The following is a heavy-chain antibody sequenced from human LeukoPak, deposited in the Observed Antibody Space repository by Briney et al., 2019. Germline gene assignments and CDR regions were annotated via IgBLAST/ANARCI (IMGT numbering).Heavy chain of an antibody. D-gene: IGHD2-15*01. Sequence: PSETLSLTCTVSGGSISSGDYYWRWIRQPPGEGLEWIGYIYYSGSTYYNPALKSRVTISVDTAKTQFSLKLSSVTAADTAVYYCARAGGGYCSGGSCYSGYYYYGMAVWGKGTTVTVYS. CDR2: IYYSGST. CDR1: GGSISSGDYY. V-gene: IGHV4-30-4*01. J-gene: IGHJ6*04. CDR3: ARAGGGYCSGGSCYSGYYYYGMAV.